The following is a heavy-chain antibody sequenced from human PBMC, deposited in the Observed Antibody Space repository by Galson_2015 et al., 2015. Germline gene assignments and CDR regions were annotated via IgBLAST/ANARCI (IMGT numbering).Heavy chain of an antibody. CDR1: GFSLSTSGVG. V-gene: IGHV2-5*01. CDR3: AHRDVGTAITMIVVAGPAFDY. J-gene: IGHJ4*02. D-gene: IGHD3-22*01. Sequence: PALVKPTQTLTLTCTFSGFSLSTSGVGVGWIRQPPGKALEWLALIYWNDDKCYSPSLKSRLTITKDTSKNQVVLTMTNMDPVDTATYYWAHRDVGTAITMIVVAGPAFDYWGQGTLVTVSS. CDR2: IYWNDDK.